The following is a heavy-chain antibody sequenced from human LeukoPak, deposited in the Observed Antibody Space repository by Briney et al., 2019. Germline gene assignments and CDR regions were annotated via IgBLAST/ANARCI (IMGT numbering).Heavy chain of an antibody. J-gene: IGHJ4*02. CDR1: GFTFSSYS. CDR3: ARDRDSGDYTAAPGDY. CDR2: ISSSGSTI. V-gene: IGHV3-48*02. Sequence: GGSLRLSCAASGFTFSSYSMNRVRQAPGKGLEWISYISSSGSTINCADSVKGRFTISRDSAKNSLYLQMNSLRDEDTAVYYCARDRDSGDYTAAPGDYWGQGTLVTVSS. D-gene: IGHD4-17*01.